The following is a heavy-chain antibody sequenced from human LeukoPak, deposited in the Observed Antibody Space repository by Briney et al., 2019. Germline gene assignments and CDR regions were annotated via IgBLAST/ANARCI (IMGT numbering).Heavy chain of an antibody. Sequence: GGSLRLSCATSGFTLGVYWMTWVRQAPGKGLEWVANINQDGSEKHYLDSVKGRFTISRDNPRNSLSLQMSSLRAEDTAIYYCARNSESLTHPKYWGQGTLVTVSS. CDR3: ARNSESLTHPKY. J-gene: IGHJ4*02. CDR1: GFTLGVYW. D-gene: IGHD1-14*01. V-gene: IGHV3-7*01. CDR2: INQDGSEK.